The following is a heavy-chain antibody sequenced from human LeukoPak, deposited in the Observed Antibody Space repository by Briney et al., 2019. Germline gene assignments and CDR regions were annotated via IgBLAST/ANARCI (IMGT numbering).Heavy chain of an antibody. CDR3: AKNSHYYDSSGYYIAFFDY. CDR1: GFTFSSYW. Sequence: GGSLRLSCAASGFTFSSYWMSWVRQAPGKGLEWVSAISGSGGSTYYADSVKGRFTISRDNSKNTLYLQMNSLRAEDTAVYYCAKNSHYYDSSGYYIAFFDYWGQGTLVTVSS. D-gene: IGHD3-22*01. CDR2: ISGSGGST. J-gene: IGHJ4*02. V-gene: IGHV3-23*01.